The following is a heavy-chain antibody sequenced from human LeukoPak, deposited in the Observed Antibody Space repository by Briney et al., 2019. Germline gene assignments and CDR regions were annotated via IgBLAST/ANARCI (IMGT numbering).Heavy chain of an antibody. CDR1: GFTFSRYA. Sequence: PGGSLRLSCAASGFTFSRYAMNWVRQAPGKGLQWISYIHSTSTNIYYADSVKGRLTVSRDNAKNSLHLQMTSLRDEDTALYYCARGALAGDRGLFNIWGQGKMVTVSS. V-gene: IGHV3-48*02. J-gene: IGHJ3*02. D-gene: IGHD6-19*01. CDR2: IHSTSTNI. CDR3: ARGALAGDRGLFNI.